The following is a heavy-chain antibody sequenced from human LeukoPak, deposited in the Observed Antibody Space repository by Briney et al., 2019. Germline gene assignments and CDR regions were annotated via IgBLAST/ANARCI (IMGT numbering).Heavy chain of an antibody. Sequence: GGSLRLSCAASGFTFSSYGMHWVRQAPGKGLEWVAVISYDGSNKYYADSVKGRFTIARDNSKNTLYLQMNSLRAEDTAVYYCAKDRVGATDYWGQGTLVTVSS. D-gene: IGHD1-26*01. V-gene: IGHV3-30*18. CDR2: ISYDGSNK. J-gene: IGHJ4*02. CDR1: GFTFSSYG. CDR3: AKDRVGATDY.